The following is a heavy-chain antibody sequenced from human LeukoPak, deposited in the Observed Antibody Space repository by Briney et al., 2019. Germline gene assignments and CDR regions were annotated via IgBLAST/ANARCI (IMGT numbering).Heavy chain of an antibody. CDR2: MNPNSGGT. J-gene: IGHJ4*02. Sequence: GASVKVSCKASGYTFTSYDIHWVRQATGQGLEWMGWMNPNSGGTNYPQKFQGRVTMTRDTSINTAYMELSRLRSDDTAVYYCARDLSGTYQIDYWGQGTLVTVSS. D-gene: IGHD3-10*01. CDR1: GYTFTSYD. V-gene: IGHV1-2*02. CDR3: ARDLSGTYQIDY.